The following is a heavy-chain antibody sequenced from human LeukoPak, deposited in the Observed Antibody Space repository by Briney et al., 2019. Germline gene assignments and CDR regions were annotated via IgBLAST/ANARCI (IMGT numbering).Heavy chain of an antibody. J-gene: IGHJ5*02. CDR3: ARDQAAAGTSWFDP. CDR2: IIPIFGTA. V-gene: IGHV1-69*13. CDR1: GGTFSSYA. Sequence: GASAKVSCKASGGTFSSYAISWVRQAPGQGLEWMGGIIPIFGTANYAQKFQGRVTITADESTSTAYMELSSLRSEDTAVYYCARDQAAAGTSWFDPWGQGTLVTVSS. D-gene: IGHD6-13*01.